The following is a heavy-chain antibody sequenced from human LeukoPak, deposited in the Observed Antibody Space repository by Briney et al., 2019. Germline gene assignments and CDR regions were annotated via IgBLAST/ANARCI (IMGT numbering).Heavy chain of an antibody. J-gene: IGHJ4*02. V-gene: IGHV3-9*01. CDR2: TSWNSGSI. D-gene: IGHD3-9*01. CDR1: GFTFDDYA. Sequence: GRSLRLSCAASGFTFDDYAMHWVRQAPGKGLEWVSGTSWNSGSIGYADSVKGRFTISRDNAKNSLYLQMNSLRAEDTALYYCAKDQGRLVTSYYFDYWGQGTLVTVSS. CDR3: AKDQGRLVTSYYFDY.